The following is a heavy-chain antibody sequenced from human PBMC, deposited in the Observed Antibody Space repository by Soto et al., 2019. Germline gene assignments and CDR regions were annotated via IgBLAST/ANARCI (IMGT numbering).Heavy chain of an antibody. CDR2: ISYDGSNK. V-gene: IGHV3-30*18. Sequence: QVQLVESGGGVVQPGRSLRLSCAASGFTFSSYGMHWVRQAPGKGLEWVAVISYDGSNKYYADSVKGRFTISRDNSKNTLYLQMNRLRAEDTAVYYCAKSSIVLMVYAAHFDYWGQGTLVTVSS. D-gene: IGHD2-8*01. CDR1: GFTFSSYG. J-gene: IGHJ4*02. CDR3: AKSSIVLMVYAAHFDY.